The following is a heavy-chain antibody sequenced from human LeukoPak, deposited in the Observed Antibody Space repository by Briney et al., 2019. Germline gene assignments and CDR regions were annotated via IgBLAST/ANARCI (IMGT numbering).Heavy chain of an antibody. Sequence: GEALQISCKGSGYSFTSYWIGWVRQMPGKGLEWMGIIYPGDSDTRYSPSFHGQVTISADKSISTAYLQRSSPKPSDTAMYYCARHYGSSGWGQYFDDWGQRNLVTVSS. V-gene: IGHV5-51*01. CDR1: GYSFTSYW. CDR2: IYPGDSDT. CDR3: ARHYGSSGWGQYFDD. D-gene: IGHD6-19*01. J-gene: IGHJ4*02.